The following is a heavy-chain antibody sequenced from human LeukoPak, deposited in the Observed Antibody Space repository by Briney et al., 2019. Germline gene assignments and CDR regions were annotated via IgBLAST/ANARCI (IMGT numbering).Heavy chain of an antibody. CDR1: GFTFSSYW. J-gene: IGHJ4*02. CDR3: ARDKIEGPTKLDC. D-gene: IGHD1-1*01. CDR2: IKQDESEK. Sequence: PGGSLRLSCAASGFTFSSYWMSWVRQAPGKGLEWVANIKQDESEKYYVDSVKGRFTISRDNAKNSLYLQMYSLRAEDTAVYYCARDKIEGPTKLDCWGQGILVTVSS. V-gene: IGHV3-7*01.